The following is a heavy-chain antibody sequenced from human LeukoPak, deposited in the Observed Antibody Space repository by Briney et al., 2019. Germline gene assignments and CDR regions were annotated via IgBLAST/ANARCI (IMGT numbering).Heavy chain of an antibody. CDR2: IRYDGSNK. CDR3: AKPGQLWLQSGYFDY. V-gene: IGHV3-30*02. CDR1: GFTFSSYG. D-gene: IGHD5-18*01. J-gene: IGHJ4*02. Sequence: PGGSLGLSCAASGFTFSSYGMHWVRQAPGKGLEWVAFIRYDGSNKYYADSVKGRFTISRDNSKNTLYLQMNSLRAEDTAVYYCAKPGQLWLQSGYFDYWGQGTLVTVSS.